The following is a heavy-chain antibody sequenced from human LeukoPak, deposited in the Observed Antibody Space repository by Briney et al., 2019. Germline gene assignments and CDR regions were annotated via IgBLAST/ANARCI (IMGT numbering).Heavy chain of an antibody. J-gene: IGHJ6*02. CDR1: GGSISSYY. D-gene: IGHD4-17*01. Sequence: SETLSLTCTVSGGSISSYYWSWIRQPAGKGLEWIGRIYTSGSTNYNPSLKSRVTMSVDTSKNQFSLKLSSVTAADTAVYYCARDGGDYYYYYYYGVDVWGQGTMVTVSS. CDR3: ARDGGDYYYYYYYGVDV. CDR2: IYTSGST. V-gene: IGHV4-4*07.